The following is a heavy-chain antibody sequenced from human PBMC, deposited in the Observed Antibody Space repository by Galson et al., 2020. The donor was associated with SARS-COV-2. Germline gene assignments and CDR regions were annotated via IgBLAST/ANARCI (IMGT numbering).Heavy chain of an antibody. V-gene: IGHV3-48*01. CDR3: ARDGVGATPTFDY. D-gene: IGHD1-26*01. Sequence: GESLKISCAASGFTFSSYSMNWVRQAPGKGLEWVSYISSSSSTIYYADSVKGRFTISRDNAKNSLYLQMNSLRAEDTAVYYCARDGVGATPTFDYWGQGTLVTVSS. CDR2: ISSSSSTI. CDR1: GFTFSSYS. J-gene: IGHJ4*02.